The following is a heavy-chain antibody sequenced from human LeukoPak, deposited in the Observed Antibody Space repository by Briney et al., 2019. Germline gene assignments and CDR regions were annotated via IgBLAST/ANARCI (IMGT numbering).Heavy chain of an antibody. CDR1: GYTFTSYD. CDR3: ARAISLVRAYDYVWGSYRRKYYFDY. CDR2: MNPNSGNT. D-gene: IGHD3-16*02. J-gene: IGHJ4*02. Sequence: GASVKVSCKASGYTFTSYDINWVRQATGQGLEWMGWMNPNSGNTGYAQKFQGRVTMTRNTSISTAYMELSSLRSEDTAVYYCARAISLVRAYDYVWGSYRRKYYFDYWGQGTLVTVSS. V-gene: IGHV1-8*01.